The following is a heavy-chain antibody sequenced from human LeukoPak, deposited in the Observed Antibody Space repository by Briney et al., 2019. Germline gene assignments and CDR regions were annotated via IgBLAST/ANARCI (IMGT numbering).Heavy chain of an antibody. Sequence: GGALRLSCTASGFTFSSYWISWVRQAPGKGLEWVANIKEDGSDKYYVDSVKGRFTISRDNVKNSLYLQMNSLRADDTAVYYCSRDRGWLHFDYWGQGTLVTVSS. D-gene: IGHD5-24*01. CDR2: IKEDGSDK. J-gene: IGHJ4*02. V-gene: IGHV3-7*01. CDR1: GFTFSSYW. CDR3: SRDRGWLHFDY.